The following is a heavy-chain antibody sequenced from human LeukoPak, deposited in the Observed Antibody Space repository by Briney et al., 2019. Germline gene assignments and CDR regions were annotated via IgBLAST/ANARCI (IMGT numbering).Heavy chain of an antibody. Sequence: ASVKVSCKASGYTFTGYYIDWVRQAPGQGLEWMGWINPNSGGTNSAQKFQGRVTMTRDTSISTAYMELSRLRSDDTAVYYCASEPGIGYYDSSGYYRYWGQGTLVTVSS. J-gene: IGHJ4*02. CDR2: INPNSGGT. D-gene: IGHD3-22*01. CDR3: ASEPGIGYYDSSGYYRY. CDR1: GYTFTGYY. V-gene: IGHV1-2*02.